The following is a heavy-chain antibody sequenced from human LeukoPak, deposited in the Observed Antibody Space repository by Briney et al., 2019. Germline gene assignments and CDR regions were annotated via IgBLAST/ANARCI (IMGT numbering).Heavy chain of an antibody. D-gene: IGHD4-11*01. CDR1: GFTFGDYD. V-gene: IGHV3-48*01. CDR2: IQSRGATL. Sequence: GGSLRLSCAASGFTFGDYDMNWVRQAPGKGLEWVSYIQSRGATLNYADSVKGRFTISRDNAQNSLYLQMNSLRVEDTAVYYCAREETRSWFDPWGQGTLVTVSS. J-gene: IGHJ5*02. CDR3: AREETRSWFDP.